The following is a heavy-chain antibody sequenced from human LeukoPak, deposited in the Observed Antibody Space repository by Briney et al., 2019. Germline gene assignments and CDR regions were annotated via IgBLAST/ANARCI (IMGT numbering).Heavy chain of an antibody. CDR2: ITYGGSNK. CDR3: ARDSSSGWYYYFDY. CDR1: GFTFSSYG. D-gene: IGHD6-19*01. J-gene: IGHJ4*02. V-gene: IGHV3-30*04. Sequence: GGPLRLSCAASGFTFSSYGMHWVRQAPGKGLEWVAVITYGGSNKYYADSVKGRFTISRDNSKNTLYLQMNSLRAEDTAVYYCARDSSSGWYYYFDYWGQGTLVTVSS.